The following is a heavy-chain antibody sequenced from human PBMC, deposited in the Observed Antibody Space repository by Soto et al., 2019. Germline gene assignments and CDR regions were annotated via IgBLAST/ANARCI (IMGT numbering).Heavy chain of an antibody. CDR1: GFTFSSYS. D-gene: IGHD3-16*01. CDR2: ISSSSSTI. Sequence: EVQLVESGGGLVQPGGSLRLSCAASGFTFSSYSMNWVRQAPGKGLEWVSYISSSSSTIYYADPVKGRFTISRDNAKNSLFLQMNSLGDEDTAVYYCARVTGSAPPRFDYWGQGTLVTVSS. V-gene: IGHV3-48*02. J-gene: IGHJ4*02. CDR3: ARVTGSAPPRFDY.